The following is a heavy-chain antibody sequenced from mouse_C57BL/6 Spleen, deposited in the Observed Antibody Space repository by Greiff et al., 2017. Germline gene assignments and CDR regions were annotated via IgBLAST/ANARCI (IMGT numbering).Heavy chain of an antibody. CDR1: GYTFTGYW. CDR2: ILPGSGST. Sequence: QVQLQQSGAELMKPGASVKLSCKATGYTFTGYWIEWVKQRPGHGLEWIGEILPGSGSTNYNGKFKGKATFTADTSSNTAYMQLSSLTTEDSAIYYCAKLGQGFAYWGQGTLVTVSA. J-gene: IGHJ3*01. V-gene: IGHV1-9*01. CDR3: AKLGQGFAY. D-gene: IGHD4-1*01.